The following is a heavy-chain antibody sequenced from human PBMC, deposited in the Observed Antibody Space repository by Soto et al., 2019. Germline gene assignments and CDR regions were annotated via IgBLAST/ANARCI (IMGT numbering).Heavy chain of an antibody. D-gene: IGHD4-17*01. Sequence: SETLSLTCVVSGGSITSYHWSWIRQFPGKGLEWIAYTAYTGNTNYNPSLESRATIFADKSGSHFSLNLTSVTADDTAVYYCARRDYAIDSWGRGTLVTVPQ. CDR2: TAYTGNT. CDR1: GGSITSYH. CDR3: ARRDYAIDS. J-gene: IGHJ4*02. V-gene: IGHV4-59*01.